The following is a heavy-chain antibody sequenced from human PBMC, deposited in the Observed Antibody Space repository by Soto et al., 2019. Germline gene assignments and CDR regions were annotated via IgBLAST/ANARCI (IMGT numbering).Heavy chain of an antibody. CDR2: IKQDGNEK. CDR3: AIGHWLGN. J-gene: IGHJ4*01. CDR1: GFTFSDYL. D-gene: IGHD6-19*01. Sequence: DVQLVESGGALVQPGESLRLSCAASGFTFSDYLMTWVRQAPGKGLEWGATIKQDGNEKYYVDSVKGRFTISRDNAKNSLYLQMNGLRAADPAVYYCAIGHWLGNWGHGTLVTVSS. V-gene: IGHV3-7*01.